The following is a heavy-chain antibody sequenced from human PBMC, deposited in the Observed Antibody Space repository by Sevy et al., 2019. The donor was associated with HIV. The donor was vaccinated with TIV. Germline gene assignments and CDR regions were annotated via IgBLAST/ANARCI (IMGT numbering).Heavy chain of an antibody. D-gene: IGHD3-9*01. CDR3: TASMKTDVLRYFDWLEEPPFDH. Sequence: GGSLGLSCAASGFTFSGSAMHWVRQASGKGLEWVGRIRSRVNSHATAYAASVKGRFTISRDDSENTAFLQMSSLKTEDTAVYYCTASMKTDVLRYFDWLEEPPFDHWGQGTLVTVSS. V-gene: IGHV3-73*01. CDR2: IRSRVNSHAT. CDR1: GFTFSGSA. J-gene: IGHJ4*02.